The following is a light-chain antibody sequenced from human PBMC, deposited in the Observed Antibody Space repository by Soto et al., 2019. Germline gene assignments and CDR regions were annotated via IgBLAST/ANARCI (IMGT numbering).Light chain of an antibody. J-gene: IGLJ1*01. V-gene: IGLV2-18*02. CDR1: SSDVGSYNR. Sequence: QSVLTQPASVSGSPGQSIAISCTGTSSDVGSYNRVSWYQQPPGTAPKLMIYEVSNRPSGVPDRFSGSKSGNTASLTISGLQAEDEADYYCNSYTSSGTYVFGTGTKVTVL. CDR3: NSYTSSGTYV. CDR2: EVS.